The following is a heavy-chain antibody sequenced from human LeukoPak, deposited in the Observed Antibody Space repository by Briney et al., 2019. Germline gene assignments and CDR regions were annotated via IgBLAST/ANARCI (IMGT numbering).Heavy chain of an antibody. CDR1: GYSFISFY. CDR3: CGSEGYGSPTNWFDP. D-gene: IGHD6-13*01. CDR2: ISPSGSST. V-gene: IGHV1-46*01. J-gene: IGHJ5*02. Sequence: ASVKVSCKASGYSFISFYVHWVRQAPGQGLKWMGIISPSGSSTTYAQRFQGRVTMTRDMSTSTVYMELSSLRVEDTAVYYCCGSEGYGSPTNWFDPWGQGTLVTVSS.